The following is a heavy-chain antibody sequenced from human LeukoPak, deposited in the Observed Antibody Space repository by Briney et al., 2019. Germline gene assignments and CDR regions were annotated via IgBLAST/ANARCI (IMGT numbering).Heavy chain of an antibody. V-gene: IGHV4-34*01. CDR2: INHSGST. Sequence: PSETLSLTCAVYGVSFSGYYWSWIRQPPGKGLEWIGEINHSGSTNYNPSLKSRRTISVDTSKNQLPLKQSSVTAADTAVYYCASRDYDYVWGSYQDYYYMDVWGKGTTVTVSS. D-gene: IGHD3-16*02. J-gene: IGHJ6*03. CDR1: GVSFSGYY. CDR3: ASRDYDYVWGSYQDYYYMDV.